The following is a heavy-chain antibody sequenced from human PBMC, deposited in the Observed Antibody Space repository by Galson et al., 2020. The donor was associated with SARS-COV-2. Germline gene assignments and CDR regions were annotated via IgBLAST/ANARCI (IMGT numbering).Heavy chain of an antibody. J-gene: IGHJ4*02. CDR3: ASKNSGYDGHVDY. CDR2: IYYSGST. D-gene: IGHD5-12*01. Sequence: SETLSLTCTVSGGSISSGDYYWSWIRQPPGKGLEWIGYIYYSGSTYYNPSLKSRVTISVDTSKNQFSLKLSSVTAADTAVYYCASKNSGYDGHVDYWGQGTLVTVSS. CDR1: GGSISSGDYY. V-gene: IGHV4-30-4*01.